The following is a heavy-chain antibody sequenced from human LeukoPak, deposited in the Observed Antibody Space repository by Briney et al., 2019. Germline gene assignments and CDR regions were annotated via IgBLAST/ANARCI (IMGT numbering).Heavy chain of an antibody. J-gene: IGHJ3*02. CDR3: ARRSPVVAAGDAFDI. V-gene: IGHV4-61*02. D-gene: IGHD2-15*01. Sequence: SETLSLTCTVSGGSISSSNYYWSWIRQPAGKGLEWIGRIYTSGSTSYNSSLKSRVTMSVDTSKNQFSLKLNSVTAADTAVYYCARRSPVVAAGDAFDIWGQGTMVTVSS. CDR1: GGSISSSNYY. CDR2: IYTSGST.